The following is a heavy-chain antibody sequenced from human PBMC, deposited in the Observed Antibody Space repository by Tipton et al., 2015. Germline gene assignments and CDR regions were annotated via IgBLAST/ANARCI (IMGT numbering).Heavy chain of an antibody. V-gene: IGHV5-51*01. CDR2: IYPRDSDT. Sequence: QLVQSGAEVKKPGESLKISCKGSGYTFTTHWIGWVRQMPGKGLEWMGIIYPRDSDTRYSPSFQGQVTISADKSISTAYLQWSSLKASDTAMYYCARRLPYFEWSKVYYFDFWGQGSPVTVS. J-gene: IGHJ4*02. CDR1: GYTFTTHW. CDR3: ARRLPYFEWSKVYYFDF. D-gene: IGHD3-9*01.